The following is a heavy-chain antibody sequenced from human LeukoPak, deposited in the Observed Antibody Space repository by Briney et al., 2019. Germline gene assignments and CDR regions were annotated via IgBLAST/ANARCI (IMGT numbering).Heavy chain of an antibody. Sequence: GGSLRLSCAASGFTFDDYTMHWVRQAPGKGLEWVSLISWDGGSTYYADSVKGRFTISRDNSKNSLYLQMNSLRTEDTALYYCANVLRRDSSLDYYYGMDVWGQGTTVTVSS. V-gene: IGHV3-43*01. CDR2: ISWDGGST. J-gene: IGHJ6*02. CDR3: ANVLRRDSSLDYYYGMDV. CDR1: GFTFDDYT. D-gene: IGHD6-13*01.